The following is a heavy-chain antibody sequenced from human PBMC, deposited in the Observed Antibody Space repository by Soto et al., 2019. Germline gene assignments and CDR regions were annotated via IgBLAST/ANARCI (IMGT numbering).Heavy chain of an antibody. J-gene: IGHJ4*02. CDR2: IIPIFGTA. D-gene: IGHD3-10*01. CDR3: ARGRPMVPTRFDY. V-gene: IGHV1-69*13. CDR1: GGTFSSYS. Sequence: SGKVSCKASGGTFSSYSISWVRQAPGQGLEWMGGIIPIFGTANYAQKFQGRVTITADESTSTAYMELSSLRSEDTAVYYCARGRPMVPTRFDYWGQGTLVTVSS.